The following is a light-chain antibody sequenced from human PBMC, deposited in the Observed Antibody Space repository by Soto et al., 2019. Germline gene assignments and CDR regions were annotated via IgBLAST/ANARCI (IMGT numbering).Light chain of an antibody. CDR1: TSDIGTYNY. Sequence: QSALTQPASVSGSPGQSITISCSGGTSDIGTYNYVSWYQHHPGKVPKVMIYEVSNRPSGVSNRFSGSKSGNTASLTVSGLQAEDEADYYCSSYAGSSNVFGTGTKVTVL. CDR3: SSYAGSSNV. V-gene: IGLV2-14*01. J-gene: IGLJ1*01. CDR2: EVS.